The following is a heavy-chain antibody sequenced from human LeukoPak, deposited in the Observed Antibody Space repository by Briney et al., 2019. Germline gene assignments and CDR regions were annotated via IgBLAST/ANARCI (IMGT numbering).Heavy chain of an antibody. CDR1: GGTFSSYA. V-gene: IGHV1-69*13. CDR3: ARNSIRGRYCTSSNCYDPFDD. J-gene: IGHJ4*02. Sequence: SVKVSCKASGGTFSSYAISWVRQAPGQGLEWMGGIIPIFGTTSYAQNFQGRVTITADESTSTAYMDLNSLRSDDTAVYYCARNSIRGRYCTSSNCYDPFDDWGQGTLVTVSS. CDR2: IIPIFGTT. D-gene: IGHD2-2*01.